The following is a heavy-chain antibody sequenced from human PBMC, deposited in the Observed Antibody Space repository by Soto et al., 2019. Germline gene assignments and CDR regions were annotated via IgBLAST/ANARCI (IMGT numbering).Heavy chain of an antibody. V-gene: IGHV5-51*01. J-gene: IGHJ6*02. D-gene: IGHD3-9*01. Sequence: GESLKIPCRGSGYTLTDYWIVWVRQMPGKGQEWMGVIYPGDSKTKYSPSFQGQVTLSADKSITTAYLQWSSLKASDTAVYYCARHQVGYFGQDFYYYGLDVWGQGTTVTVSS. CDR2: IYPGDSKT. CDR3: ARHQVGYFGQDFYYYGLDV. CDR1: GYTLTDYW.